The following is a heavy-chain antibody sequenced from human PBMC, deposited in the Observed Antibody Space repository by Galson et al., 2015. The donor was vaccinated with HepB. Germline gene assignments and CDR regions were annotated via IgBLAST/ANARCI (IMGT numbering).Heavy chain of an antibody. CDR1: GYTFTSYA. Sequence: SVKVSCKASGYTFTSYAMNWVRQAPGQGLEWVGWINTNTGNPTYAQGFTGRFVFSLDTSVSTAYLQICSLKAEDTAVYYCARDQIFWSGHYKGYGFDPWGQGTLVTVSS. J-gene: IGHJ5*02. CDR2: INTNTGNP. D-gene: IGHD3-3*01. CDR3: ARDQIFWSGHYKGYGFDP. V-gene: IGHV7-4-1*01.